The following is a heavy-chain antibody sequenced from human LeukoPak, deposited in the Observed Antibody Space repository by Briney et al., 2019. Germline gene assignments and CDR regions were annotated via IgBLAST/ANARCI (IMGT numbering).Heavy chain of an antibody. J-gene: IGHJ6*03. CDR1: GGSISSSSYY. V-gene: IGHV4-39*07. CDR2: IYYSGST. Sequence: KPSETLSLTCTVSGGSISSSSYYWGWIRQPPGKGLEWIGSIYYSGSTYYNPSLKSRVTISVDTSKNQFSLKLSSVTAADTAVYYCARDRVVVAAMDVWGKGTTVTVSS. D-gene: IGHD2-2*01. CDR3: ARDRVVVAAMDV.